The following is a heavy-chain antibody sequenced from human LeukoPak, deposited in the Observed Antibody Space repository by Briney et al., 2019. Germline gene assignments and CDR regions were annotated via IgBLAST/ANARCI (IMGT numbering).Heavy chain of an antibody. D-gene: IGHD2-2*01. V-gene: IGHV3-7*01. CDR3: ARNCSSSSCYCAFDI. Sequence: GGSLRLSCAASGFTFSSYWMSWVRQAPGKGLEWVANIKQDGSEKYYVDSVKGRFTISRDNAKNSLYLQMNSLRAEDTAVYYCARNCSSSSCYCAFDIWGQGTMVTVSS. J-gene: IGHJ3*02. CDR2: IKQDGSEK. CDR1: GFTFSSYW.